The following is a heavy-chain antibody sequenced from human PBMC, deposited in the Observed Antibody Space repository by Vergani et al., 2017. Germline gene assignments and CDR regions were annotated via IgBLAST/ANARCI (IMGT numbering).Heavy chain of an antibody. CDR1: GFTFSSYA. D-gene: IGHD4-17*01. CDR3: ARADYGDYSIDY. CDR2: ISYDGSNK. J-gene: IGHJ4*02. Sequence: QVQLVESGGGGVQTGRSLRLSCAASGFTFSSYALHWVRQAPGKGVERVAVISYDGSNKYYADSVKGRFTISRDNSKNTLYLQMNSLRAEDTAVYYCARADYGDYSIDYWGQGTLVTVSS. V-gene: IGHV3-30*01.